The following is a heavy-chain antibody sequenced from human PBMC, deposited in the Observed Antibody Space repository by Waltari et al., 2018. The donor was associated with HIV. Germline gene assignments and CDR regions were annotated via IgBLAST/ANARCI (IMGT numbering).Heavy chain of an antibody. V-gene: IGHV3-66*01. CDR2: IYSGGST. Sequence: EVQLVESGGGLVQPGGSLRLSCAASGFTVSSNYMSWVRQAPGKGLGWVSVIYSGGSTYYADSVKGRFTISRDNSKNTLYLQMNSLRAEDTAVYYCARGGWWELSNWYFDLWGRGTLVTVSS. D-gene: IGHD1-26*01. J-gene: IGHJ2*01. CDR3: ARGGWWELSNWYFDL. CDR1: GFTVSSNY.